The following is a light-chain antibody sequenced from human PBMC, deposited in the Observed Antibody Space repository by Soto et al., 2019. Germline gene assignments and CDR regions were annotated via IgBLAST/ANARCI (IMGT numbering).Light chain of an antibody. J-gene: IGKJ1*01. Sequence: EIALTQSPGTLYLSPGERATLACRASQSVSNNYLAWYQQKPGKAPRLLIYGASNRATGIPDRLSGSGSGTDFTLTIRRLEPEDFAVYYCQQYGSSGTFGQGTKVDIK. CDR1: QSVSNNY. CDR3: QQYGSSGT. V-gene: IGKV3-20*01. CDR2: GAS.